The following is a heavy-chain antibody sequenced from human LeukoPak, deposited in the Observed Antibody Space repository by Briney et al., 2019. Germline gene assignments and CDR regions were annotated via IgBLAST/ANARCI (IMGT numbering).Heavy chain of an antibody. Sequence: GGSLRLTCAVSGLTFSSSWMDWVRQAPGKGLEWVASINPDGIKRYSADSVKGRFTISRDNARNSLYLQMDSLRVEDTAFYYCARDLAFSRLDYWGQGVLVTVSS. CDR3: ARDLAFSRLDY. V-gene: IGHV3-7*01. D-gene: IGHD2/OR15-2a*01. CDR1: GLTFSSSW. CDR2: INPDGIKR. J-gene: IGHJ4*02.